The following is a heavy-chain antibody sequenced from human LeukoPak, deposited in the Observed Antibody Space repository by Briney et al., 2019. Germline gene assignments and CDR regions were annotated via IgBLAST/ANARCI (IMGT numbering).Heavy chain of an antibody. D-gene: IGHD5-18*01. J-gene: IGHJ6*03. CDR3: ARVDTAMVIPSYYYYYMDV. V-gene: IGHV1-2*02. Sequence: ASVKVSCKASGYTFTGYYMHWVRQAPGQGLEWMGWINPNSGGTNYAQKFQGRVTMTRDTSISTAYMELSRLRSDDTAVYYCARVDTAMVIPSYYYYYMDVWGKGTTVTISS. CDR1: GYTFTGYY. CDR2: INPNSGGT.